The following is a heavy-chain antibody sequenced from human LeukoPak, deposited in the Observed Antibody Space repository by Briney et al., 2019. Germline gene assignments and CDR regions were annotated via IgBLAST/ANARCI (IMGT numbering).Heavy chain of an antibody. CDR3: ARRDSTNVGSSSDY. Sequence: PGESLRLSCAASGFTFSSFSMNWVRQAPGKGLEWVSSVSSSSSYLYYADSVKGRFTISRDNAKNSLYLQMNSLRAEDTAVYYCARRDSTNVGSSSDYWGQGTLVTVSS. J-gene: IGHJ4*02. V-gene: IGHV3-21*01. CDR2: VSSSSSYL. CDR1: GFTFSSFS. D-gene: IGHD6-6*01.